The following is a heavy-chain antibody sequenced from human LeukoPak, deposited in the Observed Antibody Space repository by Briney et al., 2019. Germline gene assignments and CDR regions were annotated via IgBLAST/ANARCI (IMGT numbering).Heavy chain of an antibody. Sequence: QSGGSLRLSCAASGFTFSSYAMSWVRQAPGKGLEWVSAISGSGGSTYYADSVKGRFTISRDNSKNTLYLQMNSLRAEDTAVYYCARLADYYYYGMDVWGQGTTVTVSS. V-gene: IGHV3-23*01. J-gene: IGHJ6*02. CDR2: ISGSGGST. D-gene: IGHD6-19*01. CDR3: ARLADYYYYGMDV. CDR1: GFTFSSYA.